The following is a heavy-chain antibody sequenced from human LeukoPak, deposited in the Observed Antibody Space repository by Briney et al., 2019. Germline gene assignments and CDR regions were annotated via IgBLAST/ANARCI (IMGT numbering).Heavy chain of an antibody. V-gene: IGHV3-23*01. D-gene: IGHD3-16*02. CDR3: AKGKGYDYVWGSYPFFDS. CDR2: ISDSGGVT. Sequence: GGSLRLSYVASGFIFKNYAMTWVRQAPGKGLDWVATISDSGGVTYHAHSVKGRFTISRDNSENTLYLHMNSLRAEDTAVYYCAKGKGYDYVWGSYPFFDSWGQGTLVSVSS. CDR1: GFIFKNYA. J-gene: IGHJ4*02.